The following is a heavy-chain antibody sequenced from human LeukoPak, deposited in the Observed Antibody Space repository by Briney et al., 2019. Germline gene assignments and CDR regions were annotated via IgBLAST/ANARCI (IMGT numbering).Heavy chain of an antibody. J-gene: IGHJ4*02. Sequence: PGGSLRLSCAASGFTFSSYDMLWVRQAPGKGLEWVAVISYDGSHKYYADSVKGRFTISRDNSKNTLYLQMNSLRAEDTAVYYCANREYHLPALYWGQGTLVTVSS. D-gene: IGHD2-2*01. CDR3: ANREYHLPALY. V-gene: IGHV3-30*18. CDR2: ISYDGSHK. CDR1: GFTFSSYD.